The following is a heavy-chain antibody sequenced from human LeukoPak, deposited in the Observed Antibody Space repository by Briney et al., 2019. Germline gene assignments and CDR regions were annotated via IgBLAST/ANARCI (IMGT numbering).Heavy chain of an antibody. Sequence: GGSLSLSCAASEFTLSSYAMHWVRQSPGKGLEWVAVIAYDGGNKYYADSVKGRFTISRDNSKNTLYLQMNSLSTEDTAVYYCARGEYLDSWGQGTLVTVSS. CDR3: ARGEYLDS. J-gene: IGHJ5*01. CDR2: IAYDGGNK. V-gene: IGHV3-30*04. CDR1: EFTLSSYA. D-gene: IGHD2-2*02.